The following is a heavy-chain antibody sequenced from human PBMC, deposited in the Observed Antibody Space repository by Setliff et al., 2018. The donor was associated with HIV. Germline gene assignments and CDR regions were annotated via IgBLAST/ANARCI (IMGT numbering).Heavy chain of an antibody. Sequence: LSLTCAISGDSVSSNVAAWNWVRQSPSGGLEWLGRTYWRSKWYFDYAVSVKSRINIYPDTSKNQFSLHLNSVTPEDTAIYYCARGSYGSVLLWGQGTLVTVSS. J-gene: IGHJ4*02. V-gene: IGHV6-1*01. CDR2: TYWRSKWYF. CDR3: ARGSYGSVLL. D-gene: IGHD6-19*01. CDR1: GDSVSSNVAA.